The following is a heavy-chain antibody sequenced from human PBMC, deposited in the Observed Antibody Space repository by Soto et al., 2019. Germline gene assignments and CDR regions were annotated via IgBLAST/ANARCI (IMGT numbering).Heavy chain of an antibody. V-gene: IGHV3-33*01. CDR1: GFTFSIYA. Sequence: QVQLVESGGGVVQPGRSLRLSCAASGFTFSIYAMHWVRQAPGKGLEWVAVILDDGSNKYYADSVKGRFTISRDNSKNTLYLQMISLRAEDTAVYYCARDTAREYYYYYGMDVWGQGTTVTVSS. J-gene: IGHJ6*02. CDR3: ARDTAREYYYYYGMDV. CDR2: ILDDGSNK.